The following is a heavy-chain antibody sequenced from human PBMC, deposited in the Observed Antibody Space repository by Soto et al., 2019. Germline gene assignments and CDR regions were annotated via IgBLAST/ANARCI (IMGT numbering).Heavy chain of an antibody. V-gene: IGHV1-69*13. CDR1: GGTFSSYA. D-gene: IGHD6-6*01. Sequence: SVKVSCKASGGTFSSYAISWVRQAPGQGLEWMGGIIPIFGTANYAQKFQGRVTITADESTSTAYMELSSLRSEDTAVYYCARARRGYSSSSTINWFDPWGQGTLVTVS. CDR2: IIPIFGTA. J-gene: IGHJ5*02. CDR3: ARARRGYSSSSTINWFDP.